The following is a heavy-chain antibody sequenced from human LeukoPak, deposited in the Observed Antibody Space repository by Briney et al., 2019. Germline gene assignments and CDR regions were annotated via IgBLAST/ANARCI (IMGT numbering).Heavy chain of an antibody. CDR1: GYTFTSYY. V-gene: IGHV1-46*01. J-gene: IGHJ3*02. CDR3: ARARRDNFDWSIYPLGYYDSSGSNAFDI. CDR2: INPSGGST. Sequence: ASVKVSCKASGYTFTSYYMHWVRQAPGQGLEWMGIINPSGGSTSYAQKFQGRVTMTRDTSTSTVYMELSSLRSEDTAVYYCARARRDNFDWSIYPLGYYDSSGSNAFDIWGQGTMVTVSS. D-gene: IGHD3-22*01.